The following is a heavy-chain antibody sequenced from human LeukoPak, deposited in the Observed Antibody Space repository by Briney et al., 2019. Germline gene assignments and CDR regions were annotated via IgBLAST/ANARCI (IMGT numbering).Heavy chain of an antibody. CDR2: ISGSGGST. J-gene: IGHJ4*02. CDR1: GFTFSTFA. CDR3: AKAVANHHFDY. D-gene: IGHD5-12*01. Sequence: PGGSLRLSCAASGFTFSTFAMSWVRQAPGRGLEWVSSISGSGGSTYYADSVKGRFTISRDNSKNTLYLQMNSLRAEDTAVYYCAKAVANHHFDYWGQGTLVTVSS. V-gene: IGHV3-23*01.